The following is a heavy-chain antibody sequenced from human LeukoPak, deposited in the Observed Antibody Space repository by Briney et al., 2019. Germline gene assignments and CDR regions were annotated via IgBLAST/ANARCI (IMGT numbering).Heavy chain of an antibody. D-gene: IGHD7-27*01. J-gene: IGHJ4*02. CDR3: ARDNAGDIDY. V-gene: IGHV7-4-1*02. CDR1: GYTFTSNA. Sequence: ASVKVSCKASGYTFTSNAMNWVRQAPGQGLELMGWISTNTGNPTYAQGFTGRFVFSLDTSVSTAYLQISSLKAEDTAVYYCARDNAGDIDYWGQGTLVTVSS. CDR2: ISTNTGNP.